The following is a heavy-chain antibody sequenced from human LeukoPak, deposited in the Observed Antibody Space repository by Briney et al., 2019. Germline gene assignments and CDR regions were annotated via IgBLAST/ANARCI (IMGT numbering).Heavy chain of an antibody. CDR2: LYSDGNT. V-gene: IGHV3-53*01. Sequence: RSGGSLRLSCAASGFTVITNDMTWVRQAPGKGLGWVSVLYSDGNTKYADSVQGRFTISRDNSKNTLYLEMNSLSPDDTAVYYCARGVEPLAANTLAYWGQGTLVTVSS. CDR1: GFTVITND. J-gene: IGHJ4*02. D-gene: IGHD1-14*01. CDR3: ARGVEPLAANTLAY.